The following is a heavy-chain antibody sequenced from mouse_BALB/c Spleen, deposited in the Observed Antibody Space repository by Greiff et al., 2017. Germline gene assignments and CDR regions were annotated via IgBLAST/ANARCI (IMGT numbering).Heavy chain of an antibody. CDR2: INPYNDGT. J-gene: IGHJ3*01. D-gene: IGHD1-1*01. V-gene: IGHV1-14*01. CDR1: GYTFTSYV. Sequence: VQLKESGPELVKPGASVKMSCKASGYTFTSYVMHWVKQKPGQGLEWIGYINPYNDGTKYNEKFKGKATLTSDKSSSTAYMERSSLTSEDSAVYYCARAGYYGSSCAYWGQGTLVTVSA. CDR3: ARAGYYGSSCAY.